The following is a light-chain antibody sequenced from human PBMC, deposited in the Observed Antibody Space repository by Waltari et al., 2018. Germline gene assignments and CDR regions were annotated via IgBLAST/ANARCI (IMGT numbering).Light chain of an antibody. J-gene: IGLJ2*01. CDR2: EVS. CDR3: SSYAGSTL. Sequence: QSALTQPPSASGSPGQSVTIPCTGTSSDVGGYTYVSWYQQHPGKAPKLMIYEVSKRPSGVPDRFSGSKSGNTASLTVSGLQAEDEADYYCSSYAGSTLFGGGTKLTVL. V-gene: IGLV2-8*01. CDR1: SSDVGGYTY.